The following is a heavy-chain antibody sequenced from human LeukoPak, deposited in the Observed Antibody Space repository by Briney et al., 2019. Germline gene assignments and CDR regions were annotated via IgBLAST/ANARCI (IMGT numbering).Heavy chain of an antibody. V-gene: IGHV1-8*01. CDR1: GYTFTSYG. CDR3: ARMDRLSATPTTDWFDP. CDR2: MNPKNGAT. D-gene: IGHD3-16*02. J-gene: IGHJ5*02. Sequence: ASVKVSCKASGYTFTSYGINLVRQATGQGLEWMGWMNPKNGATGYAQKFQGRVTMTRDTSIGTAYMELSSLVSEDTAAYYCARMDRLSATPTTDWFDPWGQGTLVTVSS.